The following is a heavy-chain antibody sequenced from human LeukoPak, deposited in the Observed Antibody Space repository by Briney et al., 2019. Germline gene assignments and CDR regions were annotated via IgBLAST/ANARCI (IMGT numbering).Heavy chain of an antibody. CDR2: SRYNGIEA. CDR3: ARSYGGNFFDY. Sequence: PGGSLRLSCGSSGFNFSIFGMHWVRQAPGKGLEWVAFSRYNGIEAYFADSVKGRFTISRDNSKNTLYLQINSPRGDDSAVYFCARSYGGNFFDYWAQGTLVTVSS. J-gene: IGHJ4*02. CDR1: GFNFSIFG. D-gene: IGHD4-23*01. V-gene: IGHV3-30*02.